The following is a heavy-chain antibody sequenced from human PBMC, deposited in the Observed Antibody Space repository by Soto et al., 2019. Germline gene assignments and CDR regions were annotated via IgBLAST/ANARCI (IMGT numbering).Heavy chain of an antibody. CDR1: DGTFRGYY. CDR3: ARGLPSYYDFWSGYSYYYGMDV. V-gene: IGHV4-34*01. D-gene: IGHD3-3*01. Sequence: TSEPQCHTYSVYDGTFRGYYGSWIRQPPWGWLEWIVEINHSGSTNYNPSLKSRVTISVDTSKNQFSLKLSSVTAADTAVYYCARGLPSYYDFWSGYSYYYGMDVWGQGPTVTGSS. J-gene: IGHJ6*02. CDR2: INHSGST.